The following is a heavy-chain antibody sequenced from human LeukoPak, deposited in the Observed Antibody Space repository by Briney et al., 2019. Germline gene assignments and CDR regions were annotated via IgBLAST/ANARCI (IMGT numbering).Heavy chain of an antibody. D-gene: IGHD1-26*01. Sequence: SETLSLTCTVSGDSISSNYYYWGWIRQPPGKGLEWIGSIYYSGSTYYNPSLKSRVTISVDTSKNQFSLKLSSVTAADTAVYYCARPVGALYAFDIWGQGTMVTVSS. CDR1: GDSISSNYYY. CDR3: ARPVGALYAFDI. CDR2: IYYSGST. V-gene: IGHV4-39*01. J-gene: IGHJ3*02.